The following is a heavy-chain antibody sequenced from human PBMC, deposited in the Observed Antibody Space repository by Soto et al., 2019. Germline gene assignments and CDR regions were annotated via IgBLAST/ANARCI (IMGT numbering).Heavy chain of an antibody. V-gene: IGHV1-24*01. D-gene: IGHD5-18*01. J-gene: IGHJ6*02. CDR3: ATSTKGGKYSYGPANYYYYYGMDV. CDR1: GYTLTELS. CDR2: FDPEDGET. Sequence: ASVKVSCKVSGYTLTELSMHWVRQAPGKGLEWMGGFDPEDGETIYAQKFQGRVTMTEDTSTDTAYMELSSLRSEDTAVYYCATSTKGGKYSYGPANYYYYYGMDVWGQGTTVTVSS.